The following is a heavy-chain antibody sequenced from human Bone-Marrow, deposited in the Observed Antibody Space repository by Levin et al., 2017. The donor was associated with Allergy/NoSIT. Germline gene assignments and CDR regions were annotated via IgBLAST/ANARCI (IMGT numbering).Heavy chain of an antibody. CDR1: GFTFSTYA. V-gene: IGHV3-30*04. J-gene: IGHJ4*02. CDR3: TRGVLPTGMAFDN. CDR2: ISGDGSNQ. Sequence: PGGSLRLSCEASGFTFSTYAMHWVRQAPGKGLEWLTVISGDGSNQFYGDPVKGRLTISRDSSKNTVYLQIHTLRPDDTARYYCTRGVLPTGMAFDNWGQGTLVTVSS. D-gene: IGHD3-10*01.